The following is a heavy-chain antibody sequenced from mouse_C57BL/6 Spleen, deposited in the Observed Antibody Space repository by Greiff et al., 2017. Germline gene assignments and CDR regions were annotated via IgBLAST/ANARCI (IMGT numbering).Heavy chain of an antibody. D-gene: IGHD3-1*01. CDR2: IHPNSGST. CDR1: GYTFTSYW. J-gene: IGHJ4*01. CDR3: AREGRGYAMDY. V-gene: IGHV1-64*01. Sequence: QVQLQQPGAELVKPGASVKLSCKASGYTFTSYWMHWVKQRPGQGLEWIGMIHPNSGSTNYNEKFKSKATLTVDKSSSTAYMQLSSLTSEDSAVYYCAREGRGYAMDYWGQGTSDTVSS.